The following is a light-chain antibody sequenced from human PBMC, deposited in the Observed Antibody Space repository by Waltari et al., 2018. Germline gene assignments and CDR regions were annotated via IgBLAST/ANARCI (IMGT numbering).Light chain of an antibody. J-gene: IGLJ3*02. CDR3: QSYDTSLSVV. V-gene: IGLV1-40*01. CDR1: GSNIGAGHD. CDR2: GST. Sequence: QSVLTQPPSVSGAPGQRVTISCTGSGSNIGAGHDVHWYPPLPRAAPKLLIYGSTSRPLGVPARFFGSTSGTSASLAITGLQAEDEADYYCQSYDTSLSVVFGGGTKLTVL.